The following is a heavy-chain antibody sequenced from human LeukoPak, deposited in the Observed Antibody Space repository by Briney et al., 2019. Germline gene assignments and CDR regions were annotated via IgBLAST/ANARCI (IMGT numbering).Heavy chain of an antibody. V-gene: IGHV3-23*01. CDR1: GFTLSSYA. D-gene: IGHD6-13*01. CDR2: ISGSGGST. CDR3: AKDSYSIAAAHSY. Sequence: GGSLRLSCAASGFTLSSYAMSCVRQAPGKGLEWVSAISGSGGSTYYADSVKGRLTISRDNSKNTLYLQMNSLRAEDTAVYYCAKDSYSIAAAHSYWGQGTLVTVSS. J-gene: IGHJ4*02.